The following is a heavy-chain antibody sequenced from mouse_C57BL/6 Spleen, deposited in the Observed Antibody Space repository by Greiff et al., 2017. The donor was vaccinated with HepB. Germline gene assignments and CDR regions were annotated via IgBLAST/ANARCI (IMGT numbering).Heavy chain of an antibody. D-gene: IGHD2-12*01. CDR1: GYTFTSYW. J-gene: IGHJ3*01. Sequence: QVQLKQPGAELVMPGASVKLSCKASGYTFTSYWMHWVKQRPGQGLEWIGEIDPSDSYTNYNQKFKGKSTLTVDKSSSTAYMQLSSLTSEDSAVYYCARGDGPTTAWFAYWGQGTLVTVSA. V-gene: IGHV1-69*01. CDR2: IDPSDSYT. CDR3: ARGDGPTTAWFAY.